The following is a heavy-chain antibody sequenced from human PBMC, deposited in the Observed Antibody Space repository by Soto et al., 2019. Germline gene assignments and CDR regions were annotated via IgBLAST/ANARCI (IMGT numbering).Heavy chain of an antibody. D-gene: IGHD3-3*01. CDR3: ASGYYDFWSGYGVPSWFDP. J-gene: IGHJ5*02. CDR1: GGSISSSSYY. Sequence: SETLSLTCTVSGGSISSSSYYWGWIRQPPGKGLEWIGSIYYSGSTYYNPSLKSRVTISVDTSKNQFSLKLSSVTAADTAVYYCASGYYDFWSGYGVPSWFDPWGQGTMVTFPQ. CDR2: IYYSGST. V-gene: IGHV4-39*01.